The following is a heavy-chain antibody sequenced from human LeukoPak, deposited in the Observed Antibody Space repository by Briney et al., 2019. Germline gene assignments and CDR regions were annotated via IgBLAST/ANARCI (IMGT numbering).Heavy chain of an antibody. J-gene: IGHJ4*02. V-gene: IGHV3-23*01. CDR2: ISGSGGST. CDR3: AKDLLGPRVY. D-gene: IGHD3-16*01. CDR1: GFSLSSYG. Sequence: HSGGSLRLSCVGSGFSLSSYGMSWVRQAPGKGLEWVSAISGSGGSTYYADSVKGRFTISRDNSKNTLYLQMNSLRAEDTAVYYCAKDLLGPRVYWGQGTLVTVSS.